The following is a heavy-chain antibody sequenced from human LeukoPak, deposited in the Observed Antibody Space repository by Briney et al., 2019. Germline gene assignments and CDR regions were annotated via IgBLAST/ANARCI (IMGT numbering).Heavy chain of an antibody. D-gene: IGHD3-10*01. CDR1: GYTFTGYY. CDR3: ARGHEVWFGELLPFDY. J-gene: IGHJ4*02. CDR2: INPNSGGT. Sequence: ASVKVSCKASGYTFTGYYMHWVRQAPGQGLEWMGWINPNSGGTNYAQKFQGRVTMTRDTSISTAYMELSRLRSDDTAVYYCARGHEVWFGELLPFDYWGQGTLVTVSS. V-gene: IGHV1-2*02.